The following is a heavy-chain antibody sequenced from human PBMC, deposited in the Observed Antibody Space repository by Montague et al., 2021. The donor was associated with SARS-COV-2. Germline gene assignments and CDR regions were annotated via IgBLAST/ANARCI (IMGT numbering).Heavy chain of an antibody. CDR3: ASVRYYGSGTSLGMDV. CDR1: GGSISNYY. V-gene: IGHV4-4*07. Sequence: SETLSLTCTVSGGSISNYYWSWIRQPAGKGLEWIGRIYASGNTNYNPSLKSRVTMSVDTSKNQFSLKLSPVTAADTAVYYCASVRYYGSGTSLGMDVWGQGTTVTVSS. J-gene: IGHJ6*02. CDR2: IYASGNT. D-gene: IGHD3-10*01.